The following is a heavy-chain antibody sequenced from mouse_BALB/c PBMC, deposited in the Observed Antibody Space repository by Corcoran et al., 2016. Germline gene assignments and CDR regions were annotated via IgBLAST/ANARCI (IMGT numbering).Heavy chain of an antibody. CDR1: GYTFTDYY. CDR3: GRDSYWYFAV. Sequence: EVQLQQSGPELVKPGASVKMACKASGYTFTDYYMNWVKKSDGKRLEWIGDIKANNGGTSYNKKFKGKATLTVDKSSSTAYMQLNSLTSEDSAVYYCGRDSYWYFAVWVAGTKVTVSS. J-gene: IGHJ1*02. CDR2: IKANNGGT. V-gene: IGHV1-26*01.